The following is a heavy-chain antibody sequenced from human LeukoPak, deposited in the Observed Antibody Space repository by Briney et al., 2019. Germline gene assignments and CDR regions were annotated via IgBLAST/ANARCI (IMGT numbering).Heavy chain of an antibody. CDR3: ARVGGYYDSSGYRGAFDI. CDR1: GFTFSSYS. J-gene: IGHJ3*02. CDR2: ISGSGNYI. V-gene: IGHV3-21*01. D-gene: IGHD3-22*01. Sequence: GGSLRLSCAASGFTFSSYSMNWVRQAPGKGLEWVSSISGSGNYIYFADSVKGRFTLSRDNAKNSLFLQMNSLRAEDTAVYYCARVGGYYDSSGYRGAFDIWGQGTMVTVSS.